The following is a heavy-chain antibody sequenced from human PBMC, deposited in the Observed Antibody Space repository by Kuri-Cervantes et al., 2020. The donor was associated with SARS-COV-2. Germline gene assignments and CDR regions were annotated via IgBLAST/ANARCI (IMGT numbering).Heavy chain of an antibody. CDR1: GFSLSNARMG. CDR2: IFSNDEK. J-gene: IGHJ3*02. CDR3: ARTRKYYDYVWGSYRLDAFDI. V-gene: IGHV2-26*01. D-gene: IGHD3-16*02. Sequence: SGPTLVKPTETLTLTCTVSGFSLSNARMGVSWIRQPPGKALEWLAHIFSNDEKSYSTSLKTRLTISKDTSKNQVVLTMTNMDPVDTATYYCARTRKYYDYVWGSYRLDAFDIWGQGTMVTVSS.